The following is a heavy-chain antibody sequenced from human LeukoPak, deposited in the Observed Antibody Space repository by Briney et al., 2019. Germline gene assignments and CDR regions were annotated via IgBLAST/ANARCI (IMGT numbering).Heavy chain of an antibody. CDR1: GGSGGSISNYY. CDR2: IYYSGTT. D-gene: IGHD3-16*01. CDR3: ARGAGWLIDY. Sequence: SETLSLTCTVSGGSGGSISNYYWSWIRQPPGKGLEWIGNIYYSGTTNYNPSLKSRVTISQDTSKNHFSLKLRSVTAADTAVYYCARGAGWLIDYWGQGILVTVSS. J-gene: IGHJ4*02. V-gene: IGHV4-59*01.